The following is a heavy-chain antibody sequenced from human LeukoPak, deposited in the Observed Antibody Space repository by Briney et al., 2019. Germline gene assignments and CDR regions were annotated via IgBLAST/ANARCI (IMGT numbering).Heavy chain of an antibody. CDR2: IYTSGST. D-gene: IGHD3-22*01. J-gene: IGHJ4*02. CDR3: ARVGVGGYYDSSGYYLD. CDR1: GGSISSYY. V-gene: IGHV4-4*07. Sequence: SETLSLTCTVSGGSISSYYWSWIRQPPGKGLEWIGRIYTSGSTNYNPSLKSRVTMSVDTSKNQFSLKLSSVTAADTAVYYCARVGVGGYYDSSGYYLDWGQGTLVTVSS.